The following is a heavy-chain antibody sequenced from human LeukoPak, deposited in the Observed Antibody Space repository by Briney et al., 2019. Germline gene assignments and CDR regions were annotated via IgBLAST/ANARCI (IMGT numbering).Heavy chain of an antibody. CDR1: GYTFTSYY. D-gene: IGHD2-2*01. CDR2: INPSGGST. CDR3: AIDPSYCSSTSCPSNFDY. J-gene: IGHJ4*02. Sequence: GASVKVSCKASGYTFTSYYMHWVRQAPGQGLEWMGIINPSGGSTSYAQKFQGRVTMTRDTSTSTVYMELCSLRSEDTAVYYCAIDPSYCSSTSCPSNFDYWGQGILVTVSS. V-gene: IGHV1-46*01.